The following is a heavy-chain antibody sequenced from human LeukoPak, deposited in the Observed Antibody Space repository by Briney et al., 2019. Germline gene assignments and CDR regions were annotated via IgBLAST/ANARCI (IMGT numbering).Heavy chain of an antibody. CDR2: ISSSGSTI. J-gene: IGHJ5*02. D-gene: IGHD3-10*01. V-gene: IGHV3-48*02. CDR3: ARGGVGMVRGVLVPPINWFDP. Sequence: GGSLRLSCAASGFTFSSYSMNWVRQAPGKGLEWVSYISSSGSTIYYADSVKGRFTISRDTAKNSLYLQMNSLRDEDTAVYYCARGGVGMVRGVLVPPINWFDPWGQGTLVTVSS. CDR1: GFTFSSYS.